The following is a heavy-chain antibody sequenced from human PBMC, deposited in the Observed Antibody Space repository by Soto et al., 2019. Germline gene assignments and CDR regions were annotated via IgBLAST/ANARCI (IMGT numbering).Heavy chain of an antibody. CDR2: IYHSGST. V-gene: IGHV4-4*02. CDR1: GGSISSSNW. CDR3: ARARQTYWSPYYYDSSGYYYAGFDP. D-gene: IGHD3-22*01. J-gene: IGHJ5*02. Sequence: SETLSLTCAVSGGSISSSNWWSWVRQPPGKGLEWIGEIYHSGSTNYNPSLKSRVTISVDKSKNQFSLKLSSVTAADTAVYYCARARQTYWSPYYYDSSGYYYAGFDPWGQGTLVTAPQ.